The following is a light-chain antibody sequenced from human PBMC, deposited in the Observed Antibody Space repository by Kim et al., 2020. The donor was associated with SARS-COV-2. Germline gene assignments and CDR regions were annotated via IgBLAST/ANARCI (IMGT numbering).Light chain of an antibody. CDR1: SREVGYFNY. V-gene: IGLV2-14*04. J-gene: IGLJ1*01. CDR2: DVN. Sequence: QSITSSCPGHSREVGYFNYVAWYQQSPGKAPRFIIYDVNHRPSGVSDRFSGSRAGNTASLTISGLQAEDEADYYCSSYTTSRTYIFGTGTKVTVL. CDR3: SSYTTSRTYI.